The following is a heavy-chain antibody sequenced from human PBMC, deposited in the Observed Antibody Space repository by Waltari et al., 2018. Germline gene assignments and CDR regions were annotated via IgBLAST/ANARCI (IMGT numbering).Heavy chain of an antibody. D-gene: IGHD4-17*01. CDR2: LDPEDGET. CDR1: GYTLTELS. CDR3: ATDMTTVTTLRQYYYYYGMDV. V-gene: IGHV1-24*01. J-gene: IGHJ6*02. Sequence: QVQLVQSGAEVKKPGASVKVSCKVSGYTLTELSMHWVRQAPGKGLEWMGVLDPEDGETIYAQKFQGRVTMTEDTSTDTAYMELSSLRSEDTAVYYCATDMTTVTTLRQYYYYYGMDVWGQGTTVTVSS.